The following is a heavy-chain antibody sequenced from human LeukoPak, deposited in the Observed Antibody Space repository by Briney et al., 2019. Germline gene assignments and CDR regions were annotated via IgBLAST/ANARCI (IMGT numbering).Heavy chain of an antibody. Sequence: GGSLRLSCAASGFTFSSYSMKWVRQAPGKGLEWVSSISSSSSFIYYADSMKGRFTISRDNAKNSLYLQMNSLRAEDTAVYYCARASGYSSGWYELGDAFDIWGQGTMVTVSS. J-gene: IGHJ3*02. V-gene: IGHV3-21*01. CDR2: ISSSSSFI. CDR3: ARASGYSSGWYELGDAFDI. D-gene: IGHD6-19*01. CDR1: GFTFSSYS.